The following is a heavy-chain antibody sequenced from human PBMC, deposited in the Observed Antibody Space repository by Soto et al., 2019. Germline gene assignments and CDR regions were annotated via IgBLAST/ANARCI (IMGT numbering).Heavy chain of an antibody. Sequence: PGGSLRLSCAASGFTFSSYAMSWVRQAPGKGLEWVSAISGSGGSTYYADSVKGRFTISRDNSKDTLYLQMNSLRAEDTAVYYCAKDVDIVVVPAAIAPLDYWGQGTLVTVSS. CDR3: AKDVDIVVVPAAIAPLDY. V-gene: IGHV3-23*01. D-gene: IGHD2-2*02. CDR1: GFTFSSYA. J-gene: IGHJ4*02. CDR2: ISGSGGST.